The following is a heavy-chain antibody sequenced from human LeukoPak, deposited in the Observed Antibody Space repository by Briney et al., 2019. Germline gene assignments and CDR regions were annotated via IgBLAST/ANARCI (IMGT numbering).Heavy chain of an antibody. D-gene: IGHD3-22*01. V-gene: IGHV5-51*01. J-gene: IGHJ4*02. CDR3: ARHATYDNTAGGPDY. CDR1: GYSFTNYW. CDR2: IYPGDSDT. Sequence: GESLKISCKASGYSFTNYWIGWVRQMPGKGLEWMGIIYPGDSDTRYNPSFQGQVTISADKSLSTAYLQWSSLKASDTAMYYCARHATYDNTAGGPDYWGQGTLVTVSS.